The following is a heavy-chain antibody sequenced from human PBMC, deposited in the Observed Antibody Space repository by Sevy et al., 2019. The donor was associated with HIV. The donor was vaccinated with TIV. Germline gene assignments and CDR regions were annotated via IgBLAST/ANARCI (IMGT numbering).Heavy chain of an antibody. J-gene: IGHJ4*02. CDR1: GFSLNSFW. Sequence: GGSLRLSCAASGFSLNSFWMNWVRQTPGKGLEWVANINQNGSVTYYVDSVKGRFTISRDNSRNLLYLQMTSLRVEDTAFYYWVRAVATNGSFWGQGTLVTVSS. D-gene: IGHD2-15*01. CDR2: INQNGSVT. V-gene: IGHV3-7*01. CDR3: VRAVATNGSF.